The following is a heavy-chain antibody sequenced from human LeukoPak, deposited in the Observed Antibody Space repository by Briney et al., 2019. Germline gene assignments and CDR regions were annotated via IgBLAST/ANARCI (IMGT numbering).Heavy chain of an antibody. CDR3: AREKYYYDSRTDY. Sequence: PGGSLRLSCAASGFTFSSYGMSWVRQAPGKGLEWVSSISSSSSYIYYADSVKGRFTISRDNAKNSLYLQMNSLRAEDTAVYYCAREKYYYDSRTDYWGQGTLGTVSS. CDR2: ISSSSSYI. D-gene: IGHD3-22*01. J-gene: IGHJ4*02. CDR1: GFTFSSYG. V-gene: IGHV3-21*01.